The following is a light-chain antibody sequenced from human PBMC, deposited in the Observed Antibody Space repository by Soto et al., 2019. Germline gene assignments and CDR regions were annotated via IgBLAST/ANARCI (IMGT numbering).Light chain of an antibody. J-gene: IGLJ2*01. CDR1: SSNIGNNY. CDR3: ATWDSSLTAVV. Sequence: QSVLTQPPSVSAASGQKVTISCSGSSSNIGNNYVSWYQQVPGTAPKLVIYDNNKGPSGIPDRFSGSKSGTSATLGITGLQTGDVADYYCATWDSSLTAVVFGGGTKLTVL. V-gene: IGLV1-51*01. CDR2: DNN.